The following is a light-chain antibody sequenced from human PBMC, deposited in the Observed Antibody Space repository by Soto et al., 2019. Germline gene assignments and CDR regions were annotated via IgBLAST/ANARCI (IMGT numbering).Light chain of an antibody. Sequence: EIVLSQSPSTLSLSPGERATHSCRSSQSVSSSYLAWYQQKPGQAPRLLIYGASSRATGIPDRFSGSGSGTDFTLTISRLEPEDFAVYYCQQYGSSPTWTFGQGTKVDIK. V-gene: IGKV3-20*01. CDR3: QQYGSSPTWT. CDR2: GAS. J-gene: IGKJ1*01. CDR1: QSVSSSY.